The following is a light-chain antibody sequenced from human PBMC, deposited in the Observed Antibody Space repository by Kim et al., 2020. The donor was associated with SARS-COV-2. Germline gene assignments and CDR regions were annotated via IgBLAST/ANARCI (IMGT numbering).Light chain of an antibody. CDR3: AAWDSSLSGVV. Sequence: QSVLISCARSCTIGSNYTVNWYRQLPGTAPKLLISSSNQRPSGVPDRFSGSKSGTSASLAITGLQAEDEADYYCAAWDSSLSGVVFGGGTKLTVL. CDR1: CTIGSNYT. V-gene: IGLV1-44*01. CDR2: SSN. J-gene: IGLJ2*01.